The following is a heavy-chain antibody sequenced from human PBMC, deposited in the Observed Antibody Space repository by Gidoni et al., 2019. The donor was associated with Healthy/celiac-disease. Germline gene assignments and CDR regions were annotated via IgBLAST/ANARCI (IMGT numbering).Heavy chain of an antibody. CDR3: TTAICSGGSCYFYDY. V-gene: IGHV3-15*01. CDR1: GFTFRNAW. J-gene: IGHJ4*02. CDR2: IKSKTDGGTT. D-gene: IGHD2-15*01. Sequence: EVQLVESGGGLVMPGGSLRLSCAASGFTFRNAWMSWVRQAPGKGLEWVGRIKSKTDGGTTDYAAPVKGRFTISRDDSKNTLYLQMNSLKTEDTAVYYCTTAICSGGSCYFYDYWGQGTLVTVSS.